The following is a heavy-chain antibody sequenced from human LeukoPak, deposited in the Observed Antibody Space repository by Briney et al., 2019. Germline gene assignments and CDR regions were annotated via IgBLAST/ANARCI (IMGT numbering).Heavy chain of an antibody. CDR2: IYYTGST. J-gene: IGHJ2*01. Sequence: SETLSLTCTVSASSISSYYWSWIRQPPGKGLEWIGYIYYTGSTKYSPSLKSRVTISVDTSKNQFSLKLSSVTAADTAVYYCARDPGLYSSSSDWYFDLWGRGTLDTVSS. D-gene: IGHD6-6*01. CDR1: ASSISSYY. V-gene: IGHV4-59*01. CDR3: ARDPGLYSSSSDWYFDL.